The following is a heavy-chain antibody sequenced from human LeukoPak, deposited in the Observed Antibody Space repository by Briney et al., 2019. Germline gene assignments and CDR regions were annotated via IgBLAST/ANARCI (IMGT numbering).Heavy chain of an antibody. D-gene: IGHD2-21*02. V-gene: IGHV3-30*02. CDR3: ARACGGGDCYPYYYYGMDV. Sequence: GGSLRLSCTASGFTFSSYGMHWVRQAPGKGLEWVAFIRYDGSNKYYADSVKGRFTISRDNSKNTLYLQMNSLRAEDTAVYYCARACGGGDCYPYYYYGMDVWGQGTTVTVSS. CDR2: IRYDGSNK. J-gene: IGHJ6*02. CDR1: GFTFSSYG.